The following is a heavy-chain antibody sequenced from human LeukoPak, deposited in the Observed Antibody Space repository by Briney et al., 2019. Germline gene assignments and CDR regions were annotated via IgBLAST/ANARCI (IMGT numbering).Heavy chain of an antibody. CDR3: AKHQQIYGDSLMDV. CDR1: GFTFSNYA. CDR2: IRGNGART. J-gene: IGHJ6*02. V-gene: IGHV3-23*01. D-gene: IGHD4-17*01. Sequence: PGGSLRLSCAASGFTFSNYAMSWVRQAPGKGLEWVSSIRGNGARTDYADSVKGRFTISRDNFKNTLYLQMNSLRAEDTAVYYCAKHQQIYGDSLMDVWGQGTTVTVSS.